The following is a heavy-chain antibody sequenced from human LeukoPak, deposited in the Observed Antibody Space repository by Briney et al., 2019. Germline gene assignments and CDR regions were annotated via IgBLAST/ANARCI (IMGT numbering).Heavy chain of an antibody. J-gene: IGHJ4*02. V-gene: IGHV3-30*18. D-gene: IGHD6-13*01. CDR1: GFTFSRNG. Sequence: PGRSLRLSCAASGFTFSRNGMHWVRQAPGKGLEWVAVIADDGRDKHHADSVKGRFTISRDNSKNTLHLQMNSLRAEDTAVYYCAKDSALSAASYYFDYWGQGTLVTVSS. CDR2: IADDGRDK. CDR3: AKDSALSAASYYFDY.